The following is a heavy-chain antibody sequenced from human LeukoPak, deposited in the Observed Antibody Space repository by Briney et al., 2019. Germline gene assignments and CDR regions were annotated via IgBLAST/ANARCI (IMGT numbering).Heavy chain of an antibody. J-gene: IGHJ4*02. CDR3: ARDKRGRHY. V-gene: IGHV3-7*01. Sequence: GGSLRLSCAASGFTFSTYWMTWVRQAPGKGLEWVANIKEDGSEKYYVDSVEGRFTISRDNAKNSLYLQMNSLRAEDTAVYYCARDKRGRHYWGQGTLVTVSS. CDR2: IKEDGSEK. CDR1: GFTFSTYW. D-gene: IGHD2-15*01.